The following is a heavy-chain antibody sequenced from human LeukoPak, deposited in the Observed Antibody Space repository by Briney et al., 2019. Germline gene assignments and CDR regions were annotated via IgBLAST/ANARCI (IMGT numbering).Heavy chain of an antibody. Sequence: GSLRLSCAASGFIFSSYWMSWVRQAPGKGLEWVANIKEDGSEKYYVDPVKGRFTISRDNAKNSLYLQTNSLRAEDTAVYYCARRALRYCSSTSCPAQYYGVDVWGKGTTVTVSS. CDR3: ARRALRYCSSTSCPAQYYGVDV. V-gene: IGHV3-7*03. CDR1: GFIFSSYW. CDR2: IKEDGSEK. J-gene: IGHJ6*04. D-gene: IGHD2-2*01.